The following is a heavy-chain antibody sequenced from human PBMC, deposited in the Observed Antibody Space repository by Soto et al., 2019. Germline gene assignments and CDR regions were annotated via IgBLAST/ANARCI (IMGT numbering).Heavy chain of an antibody. J-gene: IGHJ5*01. Sequence: QVQLVQSGAEVKKPGASVKVSCKASGYRFMTYGITWVRQAPGQGLEWMGWISPCNGNTHYVQQFQDRVTMTTETSTSTAYMELRSLRSDDTAVYYCARATVRSTFCYWFDSWGPGTLVTVSS. CDR3: ARATVRSTFCYWFDS. V-gene: IGHV1-18*01. D-gene: IGHD2-2*01. CDR1: GYRFMTYG. CDR2: ISPCNGNT.